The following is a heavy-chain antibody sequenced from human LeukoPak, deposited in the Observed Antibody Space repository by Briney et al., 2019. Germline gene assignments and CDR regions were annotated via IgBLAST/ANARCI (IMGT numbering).Heavy chain of an antibody. CDR1: GYSFTSYW. CDR2: IYPADSDT. Sequence: GETLKISCKGSGYSFTSYWIGWVRQMPGKGLEWMGIIYPADSDTRYSPSFQGQVTISADKSISTAYLQWSSLKASDTAMYHCARQAYCNSTYCLDAFEIWGQGTMVTVSS. V-gene: IGHV5-51*01. D-gene: IGHD2/OR15-2a*01. CDR3: ARQAYCNSTYCLDAFEI. J-gene: IGHJ3*02.